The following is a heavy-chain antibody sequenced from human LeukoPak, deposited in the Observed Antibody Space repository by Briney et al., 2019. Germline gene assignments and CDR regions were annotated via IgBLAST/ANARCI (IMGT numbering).Heavy chain of an antibody. CDR1: GGTFKNHD. CDR2: IIPVFGTS. D-gene: IGHD2-2*01. V-gene: IGHV1-69*13. J-gene: IGHJ4*02. CDR3: ARGGRYCRSTSCWDF. Sequence: GASVKVSCKASGGTFKNHDINWVRQAPGQGLEWMGGIIPVFGTSNYAQRFQGRVRITADEPTTTAYMELSSLRSDDTALYYCARGGRYCRSTSCWDFWGQGTLVTVSS.